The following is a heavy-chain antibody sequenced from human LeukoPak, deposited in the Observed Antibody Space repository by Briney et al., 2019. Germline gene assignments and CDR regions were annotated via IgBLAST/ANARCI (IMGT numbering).Heavy chain of an antibody. J-gene: IGHJ4*02. CDR3: ARANSYYYDSSGSNPYFDY. Sequence: SQTLSLTCAVSGGSISSGGYSWSWIRQPPGKGLEWIGYIYHSGSTYYNPSLKSRVTISVDRSKNQFSLKLSSVTAADTAVYYCARANSYYYDSSGSNPYFDYWGQGTLVTVSS. CDR1: GGSISSGGYS. CDR2: IYHSGST. V-gene: IGHV4-30-2*01. D-gene: IGHD3-22*01.